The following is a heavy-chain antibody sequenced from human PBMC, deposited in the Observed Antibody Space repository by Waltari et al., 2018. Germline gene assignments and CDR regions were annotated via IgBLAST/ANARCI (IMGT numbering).Heavy chain of an antibody. Sequence: QVQLVQSGAEVKKAGASVKFCFNASGYNFTSYAMHLVPQARAQRLEWMGWINAGNGNTKYAQEFQGRVTITRDTSASTAYMELSSLRSEDMAVYYCARAYCSSTSCYWPDAFDIWGQGTMVTVSS. J-gene: IGHJ3*02. CDR1: GYNFTSYA. D-gene: IGHD2-2*01. CDR2: INAGNGNT. V-gene: IGHV1-3*03. CDR3: ARAYCSSTSCYWPDAFDI.